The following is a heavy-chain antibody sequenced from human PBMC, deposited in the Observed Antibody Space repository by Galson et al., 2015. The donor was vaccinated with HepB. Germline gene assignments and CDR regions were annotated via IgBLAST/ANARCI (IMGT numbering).Heavy chain of an antibody. CDR3: ARDQGYDSSGYYHG. CDR2: INPNSGGP. J-gene: IGHJ4*02. V-gene: IGHV1-2*02. Sequence: AVKVSCKASGYTFTGYYMHWGRQAPGQGLEWMGWINPNSGGPNYAQKFQGRVTMTRDTSISTAYMELSRLRSDDTAVYYCARDQGYDSSGYYHGWGQGTLVTVSS. D-gene: IGHD3-22*01. CDR1: GYTFTGYY.